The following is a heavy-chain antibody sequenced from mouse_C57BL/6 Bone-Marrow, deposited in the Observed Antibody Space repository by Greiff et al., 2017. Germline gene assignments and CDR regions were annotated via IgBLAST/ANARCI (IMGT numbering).Heavy chain of an antibody. V-gene: IGHV1-82*01. CDR3: AGGTTVVATDY. CDR1: GYAFSSSW. CDR2: IYPGDGDS. J-gene: IGHJ2*01. Sequence: QVQLQQSGPELVKPGASVKISCKASGYAFSSSWMNWVKQRPGKGLEWIGRIYPGDGDSNYNGKFKGKATLTADKSSSTAYMQLSSLTSEDSAVYFCAGGTTVVATDYWGQGTTLTVSS. D-gene: IGHD1-1*01.